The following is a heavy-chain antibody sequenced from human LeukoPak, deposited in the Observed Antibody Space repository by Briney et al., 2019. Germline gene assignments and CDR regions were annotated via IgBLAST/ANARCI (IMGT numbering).Heavy chain of an antibody. CDR3: ARAVYRSGGYYFDY. V-gene: IGHV3-74*01. J-gene: IGHJ4*02. CDR1: GFTFSSYS. Sequence: PGGSLRLSCAASGFTFSSYSMHWVRQAPGKGLVWVSRISSDGSNTNYADSVKGRFAISRDNSKNTLYLQMNSLRADDTAVYYCARAVYRSGGYYFDYWGQGTLVIVSS. CDR2: ISSDGSNT. D-gene: IGHD6-19*01.